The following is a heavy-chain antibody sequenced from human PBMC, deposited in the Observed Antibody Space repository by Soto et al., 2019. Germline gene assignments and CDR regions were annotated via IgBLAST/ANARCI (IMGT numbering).Heavy chain of an antibody. V-gene: IGHV4-38-2*01. CDR2: IYHAGSV. Sequence: XXTLSLTCAVSCYSIGSGYYWAWIRQPPGXGLEWXGSIYHAGSVYXXPSLNSRXXMSMDTYENHFSLKLTSVTAADTAVYYCARTFDYSGMDVWGKGTTV. CDR3: ARTFDYSGMDV. CDR1: CYSIGSGYY. J-gene: IGHJ6*04.